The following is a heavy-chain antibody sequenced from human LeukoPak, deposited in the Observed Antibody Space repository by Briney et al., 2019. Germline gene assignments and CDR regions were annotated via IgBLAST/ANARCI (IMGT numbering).Heavy chain of an antibody. V-gene: IGHV1-2*02. J-gene: IGHJ6*03. CDR2: VNPNIVGT. Sequence: SVKVSCKASGYTFTNSGISWVRHAPGHEPEWMGWVNPNIVGTNYAQKFQGRVTMTRDTSISTAYMELSRLRSDDTAVYYCARGGRLELLVYFYYYMDVWGKGTTVTVSS. CDR1: GYTFTNSG. CDR3: ARGGRLELLVYFYYYMDV. D-gene: IGHD1-26*01.